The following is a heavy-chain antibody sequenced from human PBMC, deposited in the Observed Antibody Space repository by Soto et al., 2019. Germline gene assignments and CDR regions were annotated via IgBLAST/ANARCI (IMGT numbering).Heavy chain of an antibody. CDR1: GFPFSNFA. CDR2: ITSSSDST. CDR3: TTGPFIAGDY. D-gene: IGHD1-1*01. J-gene: IGHJ4*02. Sequence: EVQLLESGGGLVQPGGSLRLSCVASGFPFSNFAMSWVRQAPGKGLEWVSVITSSSDSTYFADSVRGRFTISRDNSKNTLYLQLNSLRAEDTAIYYCTTGPFIAGDYWGQGTPVTVTP. V-gene: IGHV3-23*01.